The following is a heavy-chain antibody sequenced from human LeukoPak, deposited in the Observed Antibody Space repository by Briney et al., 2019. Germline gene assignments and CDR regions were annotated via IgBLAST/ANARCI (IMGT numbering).Heavy chain of an antibody. CDR1: GGSISSYY. CDR2: IYYSGST. Sequence: SETLSLTCTVSGGSISSYYWSWIRQPPGKGLEWIGYIYYSGSTNYNPSLKSRVTISVDTSKNQFSLKLSSVTAADTAVYYCARHRGSTQLDFDYWGQGTLVTVFS. CDR3: ARHRGSTQLDFDY. J-gene: IGHJ4*02. V-gene: IGHV4-59*08. D-gene: IGHD6-6*01.